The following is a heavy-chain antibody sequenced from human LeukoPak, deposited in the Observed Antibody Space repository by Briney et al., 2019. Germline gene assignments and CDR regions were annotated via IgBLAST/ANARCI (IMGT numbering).Heavy chain of an antibody. CDR2: ISAYNGNT. J-gene: IGHJ6*02. CDR1: GYTFTSYG. V-gene: IGHV1-18*01. Sequence: AASVNVSCKASGYTFTSYGISWVRQAPGQGLEWMGWISAYNGNTNYAQKLQGRVTMTTDTSTSTAYMELRSLRSDDTAVYYCARVLGSTSYYGMDVWGQGTTVTVSS. CDR3: ARVLGSTSYYGMDV. D-gene: IGHD2-2*01.